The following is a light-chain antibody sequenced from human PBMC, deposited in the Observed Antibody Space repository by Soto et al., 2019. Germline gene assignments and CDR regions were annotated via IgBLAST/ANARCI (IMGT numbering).Light chain of an antibody. CDR2: GAT. V-gene: IGKV3-15*01. CDR3: QQYNNWPRT. Sequence: EIMMSLSLDTLSVTPGERVTLSCRASQNVGTNLAWYQQKPGQAPRLLIHGATTRATGIPARFSGSGSGTEFTLTISSLQSEDFAVYYCQQYNNWPRTFGQ. J-gene: IGKJ1*01. CDR1: QNVGTN.